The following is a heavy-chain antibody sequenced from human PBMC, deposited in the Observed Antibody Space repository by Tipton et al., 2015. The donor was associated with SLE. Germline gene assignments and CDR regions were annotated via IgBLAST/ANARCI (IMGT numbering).Heavy chain of an antibody. CDR2: IYSSGTT. D-gene: IGHD6-13*01. V-gene: IGHV4-59*10. CDR1: GGSFSGYY. Sequence: LRLSCAVYGGSFSGYYWSWIRQSAGKGLEWIGRIYSSGTTNYNPSLKSRLTISLDTSKNQFSLNLNSVTAADTAVYYCARGERSSMPDYWGQGSLVTVSS. CDR3: ARGERSSMPDY. J-gene: IGHJ4*02.